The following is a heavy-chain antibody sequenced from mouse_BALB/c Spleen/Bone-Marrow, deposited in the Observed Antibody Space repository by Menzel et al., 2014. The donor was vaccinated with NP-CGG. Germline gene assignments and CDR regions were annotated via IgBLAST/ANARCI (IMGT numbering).Heavy chain of an antibody. CDR1: GYTFTNFW. CDR3: ARVYYGNLDY. V-gene: IGHV1-80*01. Sequence: QVQLKDSGAELVRPGSSVKISCKASGYTFTNFWMNWVKQRPGQGLEWIGQIHPGDGDTNNNGKFKGKATLTTDKSSSTAYMQLSSLSSEDSAVYFCARVYYGNLDYWGQGTTLTVSS. CDR2: IHPGDGDT. J-gene: IGHJ2*01. D-gene: IGHD2-1*01.